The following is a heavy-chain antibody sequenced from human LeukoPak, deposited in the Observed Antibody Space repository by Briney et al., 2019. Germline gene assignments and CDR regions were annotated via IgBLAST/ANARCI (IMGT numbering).Heavy chain of an antibody. CDR3: ARRIAVAGSRYYFDY. CDR1: GGSISSYY. Sequence: PSETLSLTCTVSGGSISSYYWSWIRQPPGKGLEWIGYIYCSGSTNYNPSLKSRVTISVDTSKNQFSLKLSSVTAADTAVYYCARRIAVAGSRYYFDYWGQGTLVTVSS. V-gene: IGHV4-59*08. D-gene: IGHD6-19*01. J-gene: IGHJ4*02. CDR2: IYCSGST.